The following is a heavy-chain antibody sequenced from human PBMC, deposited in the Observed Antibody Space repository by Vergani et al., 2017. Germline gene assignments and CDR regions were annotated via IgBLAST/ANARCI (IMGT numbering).Heavy chain of an antibody. CDR1: GGSFSGYY. CDR3: AREGGLRYFDWGSSNWFDP. J-gene: IGHJ5*02. Sequence: QVQLQQWGAGLLKPSETLSLTCAVYGGSFSGYYWSWIRQPPGKGLEWIGEINHSGSTNYNPSLKSRVTISVDTSKNQFSLKLSSVTAADTAVYYCAREGGLRYFDWGSSNWFDPWGQGTLVTVSS. CDR2: INHSGST. V-gene: IGHV4-34*01. D-gene: IGHD3-9*01.